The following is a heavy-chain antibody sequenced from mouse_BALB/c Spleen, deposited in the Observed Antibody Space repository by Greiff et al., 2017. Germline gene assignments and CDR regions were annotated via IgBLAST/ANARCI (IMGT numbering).Heavy chain of an antibody. CDR2: IDPENGDT. Sequence: VQLQQSGAELVRSGASVKLSCTASGFNIKDYYMHWVKQRPEQGLEWIGWIDPENGDTEYAPKFQGKATMTADTSSNTAYLQLSSLTSEDTAVYYCNAGASSGYAMDYWGQGTSVTVSS. J-gene: IGHJ4*01. CDR3: NAGASSGYAMDY. CDR1: GFNIKDYY. V-gene: IGHV14-4*02. D-gene: IGHD3-1*01.